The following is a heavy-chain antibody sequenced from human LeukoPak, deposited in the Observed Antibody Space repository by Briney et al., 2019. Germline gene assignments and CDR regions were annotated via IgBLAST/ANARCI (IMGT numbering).Heavy chain of an antibody. CDR1: GFTFSSYW. D-gene: IGHD7-27*01. CDR3: ARDQYTNSGNWFDP. Sequence: GGSLRLSCAASGFTFSSYWMHWVRHAPGKGLVWVSRINSAVSSTSYADSVKGRFTISRDNAKNTLYLQMNSLRAEDTAVYFCARDQYTNSGNWFDPWGQGTMVTVSS. V-gene: IGHV3-74*01. CDR2: INSAVSST. J-gene: IGHJ5*02.